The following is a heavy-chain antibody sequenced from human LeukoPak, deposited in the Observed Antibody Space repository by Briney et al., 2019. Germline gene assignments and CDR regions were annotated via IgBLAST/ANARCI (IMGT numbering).Heavy chain of an antibody. D-gene: IGHD5-12*01. Sequence: GGSLRLSCAASGFTFSTYWMHWVRQEPGKGLVWVSRINSDGSTTAYADSVKGRFTISRDNAKNTVYLQMNSLRAEDTAVYYCVGVATTTLFDLWGQGTLVTVSS. V-gene: IGHV3-74*01. CDR3: VGVATTTLFDL. CDR2: INSDGSTT. CDR1: GFTFSTYW. J-gene: IGHJ4*02.